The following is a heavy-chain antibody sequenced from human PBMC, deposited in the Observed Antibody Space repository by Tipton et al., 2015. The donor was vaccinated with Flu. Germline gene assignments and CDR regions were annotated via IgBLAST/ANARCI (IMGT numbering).Heavy chain of an antibody. V-gene: IGHV4-38-2*01. CDR2: INPNGNA. CDR1: GDSISSRYY. J-gene: IGHJ3*02. Sequence: GLVKPSETLSLTCAVSGDSISSRYYWAWIRQPPGRGLEWIGNINPNGNAYHNPSLKSRVTISVDRSKNQFSLKLSSVTAADTAVYYCARNGFDIWGPGTMVTVSS. CDR3: ARNGFDI.